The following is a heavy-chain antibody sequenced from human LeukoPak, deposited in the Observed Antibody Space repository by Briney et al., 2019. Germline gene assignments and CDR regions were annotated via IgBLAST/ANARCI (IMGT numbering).Heavy chain of an antibody. CDR2: ISSSSSYI. D-gene: IGHD3-10*01. CDR3: ARAMVRGVIPPHFDY. V-gene: IGHV3-21*01. J-gene: IGHJ4*02. CDR1: GFTFSSYS. Sequence: EGSLRLSCAASGFTFSSYSMNWVRQAPGKGLEWVSSISSSSSYIYYADSVKGRFTISRDNAKNSLYLQMNSLRAEDTAVYYCARAMVRGVIPPHFDYWGQGTLVTVSS.